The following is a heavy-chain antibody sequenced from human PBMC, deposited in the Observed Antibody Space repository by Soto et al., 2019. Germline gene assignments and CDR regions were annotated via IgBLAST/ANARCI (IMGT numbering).Heavy chain of an antibody. Sequence: QVQLVQSGAEVKKPGASVKVSCKASGYTFTSYGISWVRPAPGQGLEWMGWISAYNGNTNYAQKLQGRVTMTTDTSTSTAYMELRSLRSDDTAVYYCAREVDTMVRGYYFDYWGQGTLVTVSS. D-gene: IGHD3-10*01. CDR3: AREVDTMVRGYYFDY. CDR1: GYTFTSYG. CDR2: ISAYNGNT. J-gene: IGHJ4*02. V-gene: IGHV1-18*01.